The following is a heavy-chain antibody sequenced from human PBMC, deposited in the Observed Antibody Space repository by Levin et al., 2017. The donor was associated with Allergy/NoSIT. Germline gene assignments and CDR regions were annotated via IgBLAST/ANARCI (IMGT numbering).Heavy chain of an antibody. CDR1: GYTFIGYY. J-gene: IGHJ6*02. V-gene: IGHV1-2*02. CDR3: ARDRGGANYDSHMDV. D-gene: IGHD5-12*01. CDR2: FNPDSGGT. Sequence: GGSLRLSCKASGYTFIGYYMHWVRQAPGQGPEWMGWFNPDSGGTNFVQKFQGRVTVTRDTSISTAYMELSGLRPDDTAVYYCARDRGGANYDSHMDVWGQGTTVIVS.